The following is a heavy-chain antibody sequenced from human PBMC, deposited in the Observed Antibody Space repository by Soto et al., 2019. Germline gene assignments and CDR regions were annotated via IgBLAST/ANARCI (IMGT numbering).Heavy chain of an antibody. V-gene: IGHV4-4*02. D-gene: IGHD3-22*01. J-gene: IGHJ3*02. Sequence: SETLSLTCAVSGGSISSSNWWSWVRQPPGKGLEWIGEIYHSGSTNYNPSLKSRVTISVDKSKNQFSLKLSSVTAADTAVYYCARLNSKYYYDSSGYYGNDAFDIWGQGTMVTVS. CDR1: GGSISSSNW. CDR3: ARLNSKYYYDSSGYYGNDAFDI. CDR2: IYHSGST.